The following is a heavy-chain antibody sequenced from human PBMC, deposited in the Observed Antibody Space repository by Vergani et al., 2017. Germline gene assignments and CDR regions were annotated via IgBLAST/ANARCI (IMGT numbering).Heavy chain of an antibody. J-gene: IGHJ6*04. CDR2: IKQAGSVK. V-gene: IGHV3-7*01. CDR3: ARDPDKKTIFGMVISEDV. Sequence: EVQLVESGGGLVQPGGSLRLSCAASVFTLSSYWMSWVRQAPGKGLEWVANIKQAGSVKYYVDSMKGRFTISRDTATNSLYLQMNSLRAEDTAVYYCARDPDKKTIFGMVISEDVWGKGTTVTVSS. CDR1: VFTLSSYW. D-gene: IGHD3-3*01.